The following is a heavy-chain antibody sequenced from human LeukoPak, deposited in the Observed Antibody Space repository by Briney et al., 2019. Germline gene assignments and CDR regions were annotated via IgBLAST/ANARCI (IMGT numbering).Heavy chain of an antibody. D-gene: IGHD3-9*01. J-gene: IGHJ6*03. V-gene: IGHV4-59*01. CDR1: GGSISSYY. CDR3: ARGGYDILTGYFGSDYYYYMDV. CDR2: IYYSGST. Sequence: SETLSLTCTVSGGSISSYYWSWIRQPPGKGLEWIGYIYYSGSTNYNPSLKSRVTISVDTSKNQFSLKLSSVTAADTAVYYCARGGYDILTGYFGSDYYYYMDVWGKGTMVTISS.